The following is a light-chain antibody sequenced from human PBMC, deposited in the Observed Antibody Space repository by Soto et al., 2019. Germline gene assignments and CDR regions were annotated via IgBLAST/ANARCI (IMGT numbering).Light chain of an antibody. Sequence: EIVMTQSPATLSVSPGERATLSCRASHSISSNLAWYQQKPGQAPRLLIYGASTRATGIPATFSGSGSGTEFTLTISSLQSEDFAVYYCQQYNNWPRTFGQGTKVESK. CDR3: QQYNNWPRT. CDR1: HSISSN. J-gene: IGKJ1*01. CDR2: GAS. V-gene: IGKV3-15*01.